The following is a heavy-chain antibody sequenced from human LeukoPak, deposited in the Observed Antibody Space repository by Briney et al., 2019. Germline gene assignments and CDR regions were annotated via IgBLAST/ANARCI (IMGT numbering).Heavy chain of an antibody. CDR1: GFTFSNSP. V-gene: IGHV3-23*01. CDR3: ARVAYCAGDCHHMDS. CDR2: ITGNAGSL. D-gene: IGHD2-21*02. J-gene: IGHJ4*02. Sequence: PGGSLRLSCAASGFTFSNSPMSWVRQTPGKGLEWVSAITGNAGSLYHADSVKGRFTISRSNSKNTLSLQMDSLKVDDTAVYYCARVAYCAGDCHHMDSWGQGTLVTVSS.